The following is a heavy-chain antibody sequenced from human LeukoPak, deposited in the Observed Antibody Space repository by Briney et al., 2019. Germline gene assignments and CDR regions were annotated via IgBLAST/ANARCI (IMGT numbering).Heavy chain of an antibody. CDR1: GYTFTSYY. J-gene: IGHJ4*02. D-gene: IGHD3-16*01. Sequence: AASVKVSCKASGYTFTSYYMHWVRQAPGQGLEWVGILNPGVGSTTYAQKFQGRVTLTRDTSTSTVYMDLSSLRSEDTAVYYCARGYAPGASDYWGQGTLVTVSS. CDR3: ARGYAPGASDY. V-gene: IGHV1-46*01. CDR2: LNPGVGST.